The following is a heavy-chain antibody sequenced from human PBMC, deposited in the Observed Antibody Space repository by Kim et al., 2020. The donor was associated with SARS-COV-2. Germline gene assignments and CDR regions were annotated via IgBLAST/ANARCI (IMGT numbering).Heavy chain of an antibody. D-gene: IGHD6-13*01. CDR3: ARRRARGAAGIWYFDD. J-gene: IGHJ4*02. Sequence: KFQGRVTMTRDTSTSTVYMELSSLRSEDTAVYYCARRRARGAAGIWYFDDWGQGTLVTVSS. V-gene: IGHV1-46*01.